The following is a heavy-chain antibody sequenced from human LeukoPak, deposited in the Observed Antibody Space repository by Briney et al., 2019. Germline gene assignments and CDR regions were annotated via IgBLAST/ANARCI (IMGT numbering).Heavy chain of an antibody. J-gene: IGHJ4*02. V-gene: IGHV3-23*01. CDR3: GKGGYFDWLPGFDY. CDR1: GFTFSSYA. D-gene: IGHD3-9*01. Sequence: GGSLRLSCAASGFTFSSYATRWVRPAPGKGLEWVSAISGSGGCTYYADSVRGRFTISRDTSKNALDQQMNRLEGEETAGYYCGKGGYFDWLPGFDYWGQGTLVTVSP. CDR2: ISGSGGCT.